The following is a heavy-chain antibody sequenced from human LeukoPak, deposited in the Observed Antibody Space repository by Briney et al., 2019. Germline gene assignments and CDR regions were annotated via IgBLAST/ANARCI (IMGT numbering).Heavy chain of an antibody. CDR3: ARLGSQAFDY. V-gene: IGHV4-34*01. J-gene: IGHJ4*02. CDR1: GGSFSGYY. CDR2: INHSGST. Sequence: SETLSLTCAVYGGSFSGYYWSWIRQPPGKGLEWIGEINHSGSTNYNPSLKSRVTISVDTSKNQFSLKLSSVTAADTAVYYCARLGSQAFDYWGQGTLVTVSS.